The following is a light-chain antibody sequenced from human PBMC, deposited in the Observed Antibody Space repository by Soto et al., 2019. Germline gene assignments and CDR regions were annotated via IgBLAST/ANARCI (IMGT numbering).Light chain of an antibody. CDR2: GAS. V-gene: IGKV3-20*01. Sequence: EIVLTQSPGTLSLFPGERATLSCRTSQSISTTYLAWYQQKPGQPPRLLIYGASNRATDIPDRFSGSGSGTDFTLTISRLEPADFVVYYCQQYGSSYFTFGVGTKVESK. CDR3: QQYGSSYFT. CDR1: QSISTTY. J-gene: IGKJ4*01.